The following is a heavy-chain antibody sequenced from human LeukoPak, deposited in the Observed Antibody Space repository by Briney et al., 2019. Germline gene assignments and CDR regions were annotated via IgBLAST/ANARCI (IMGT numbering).Heavy chain of an antibody. D-gene: IGHD1-14*01. CDR3: AKPAKTDYADY. J-gene: IGHJ4*02. V-gene: IGHV3-23*01. CDR1: GFTFDDYG. Sequence: GGSLRLSCAASGFTFDDYGMNWVRQGPGKGLEWVSGISGSGGNTYYADSVKGRFTISRDNSKNTLYLQMNSLRAEDTALYYCAKPAKTDYADYWGQGTLVTVSS. CDR2: ISGSGGNT.